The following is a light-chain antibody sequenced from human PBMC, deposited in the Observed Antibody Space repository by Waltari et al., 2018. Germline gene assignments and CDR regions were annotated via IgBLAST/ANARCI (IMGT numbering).Light chain of an antibody. CDR3: QQYSIYPIT. Sequence: VVTQSPDSVAVYRGERATLYCRSSQSVFYGSKRKNYLAWYQQKLGQPPKLLIYWAASRAPGVPARFRGSGSGTDFTLTITSLQAEDVAVYYCQQYSIYPITFGQGTRLEIK. CDR1: QSVFYGSKRKNY. V-gene: IGKV4-1*01. CDR2: WAA. J-gene: IGKJ5*01.